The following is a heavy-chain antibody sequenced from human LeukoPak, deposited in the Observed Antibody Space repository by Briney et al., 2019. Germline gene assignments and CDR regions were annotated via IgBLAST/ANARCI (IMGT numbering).Heavy chain of an antibody. CDR1: GGSISRSNYY. D-gene: IGHD5-18*01. V-gene: IGHV4-39*01. J-gene: IGHJ5*02. CDR2: IYYSGST. Sequence: SVTLSLTCIVSGGSISRSNYYWGWIRQSPGKGLEWIGSIYYSGSTYYNPSLKSRVTISVDTSKNQFSLTLSSVTAADTAVYYCARNSYGFNWFDPWGQGTLVTVSS. CDR3: ARNSYGFNWFDP.